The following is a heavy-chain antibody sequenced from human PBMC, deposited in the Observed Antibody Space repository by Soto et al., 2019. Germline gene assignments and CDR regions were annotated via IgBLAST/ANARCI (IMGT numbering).Heavy chain of an antibody. CDR3: ARCLAAVAGASYYGMAV. CDR2: ISAYNGKT. D-gene: IGHD6-19*01. J-gene: IGHJ6*02. Sequence: QVQLVQSGAEVKKPGASVKVSCKASGYTFTSYGISCVRQAPEQWLDRMGWISAYNGKTNYAQQLQGRVTMTTDTSTSTAYMELRSLRSDDTAVYYCARCLAAVAGASYYGMAVWGQGTTVTVSS. V-gene: IGHV1-18*01. CDR1: GYTFTSYG.